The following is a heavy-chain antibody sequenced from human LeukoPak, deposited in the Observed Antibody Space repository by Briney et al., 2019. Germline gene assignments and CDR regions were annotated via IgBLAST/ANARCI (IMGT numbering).Heavy chain of an antibody. Sequence: SETLSLTCTVSGGSVSTFYWSWIRQPAGKGLEWIGRIFTSGITNYNPSLKNRVTMSVDTSKNQLSLKLSSVTAADTAVYYCARDLGGYSSGYYYYIMDVWGKGTTVTVSS. CDR2: IFTSGIT. J-gene: IGHJ6*03. V-gene: IGHV4-4*07. D-gene: IGHD5-18*01. CDR3: ARDLGGYSSGYYYYIMDV. CDR1: GGSVSTFY.